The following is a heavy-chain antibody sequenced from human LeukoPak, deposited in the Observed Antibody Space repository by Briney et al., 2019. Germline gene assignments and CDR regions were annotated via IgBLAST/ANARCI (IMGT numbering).Heavy chain of an antibody. CDR2: ISYDGSNK. Sequence: GGSLRLSCAASGFTFSSYAMHWVRQAPGKGLEWVAVISYDGSNKYYADSVRGRFTISRGNSKSTLSLQMNSLRAEDTAIYYCATYRQVLLPFESWGQGTLVTVSS. V-gene: IGHV3-30*04. D-gene: IGHD2-8*02. CDR3: ATYRQVLLPFES. CDR1: GFTFSSYA. J-gene: IGHJ4*02.